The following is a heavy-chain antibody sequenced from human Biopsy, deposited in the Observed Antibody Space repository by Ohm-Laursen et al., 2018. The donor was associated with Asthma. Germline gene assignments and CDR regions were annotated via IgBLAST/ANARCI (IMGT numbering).Heavy chain of an antibody. CDR3: ARAVSSSLYWYFDL. D-gene: IGHD6-13*01. Sequence: TLSLTCIVSGDAMSTSGSYWGWIRQSPGKGLEWISSIYYSGRTYYNPSLESRVTISADTSKNHFSLKVTSVTAADTAVYYCARAVSSSLYWYFDLWGRGDLVTVSS. CDR2: IYYSGRT. J-gene: IGHJ2*01. CDR1: GDAMSTSGSY. V-gene: IGHV4-39*02.